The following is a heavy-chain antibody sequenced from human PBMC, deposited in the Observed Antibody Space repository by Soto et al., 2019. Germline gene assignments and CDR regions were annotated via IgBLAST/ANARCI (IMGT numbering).Heavy chain of an antibody. V-gene: IGHV1-3*01. J-gene: IGHJ3*02. CDR1: GYTLTSYA. D-gene: IGHD3-10*01. Sequence: ASVKVSCKASGYTLTSYAMHWARQAPGQRLAWMGWINAGNGNTKYSQKFQGRVTITRDTSASTAYMELSSLRSEDTAVYYCARDISITMVRGVITPDAFDIWGQGTIVTVSS. CDR3: ARDISITMVRGVITPDAFDI. CDR2: INAGNGNT.